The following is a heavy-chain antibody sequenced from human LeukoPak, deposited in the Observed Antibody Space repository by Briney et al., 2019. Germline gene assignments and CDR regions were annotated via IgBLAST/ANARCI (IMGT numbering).Heavy chain of an antibody. J-gene: IGHJ4*02. CDR1: GYSFTSYA. D-gene: IGHD2-2*01. V-gene: IGHV1-3*01. CDR3: ARGYCSSTSCQYYLDY. CDR2: IYAGNGNT. Sequence: ASVKVSCKASGYSFTSYAMHWVRQAPGQRLEWMGWIYAGNGNTQFSQNFLGRVTFTRDTSASTAYMELSSLRSEDTAVYYCARGYCSSTSCQYYLDYWGQGTLVTVSS.